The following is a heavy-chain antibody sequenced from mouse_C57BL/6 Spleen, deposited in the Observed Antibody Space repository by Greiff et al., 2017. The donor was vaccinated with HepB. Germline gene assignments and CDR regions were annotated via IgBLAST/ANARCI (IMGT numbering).Heavy chain of an antibody. V-gene: IGHV3-6*01. CDR3: ARLGDYPYYFDY. CDR1: GYSITSGYY. CDR2: ISYDGSN. J-gene: IGHJ2*01. D-gene: IGHD2-4*01. Sequence: VQLKESGPGLVKPSQSLSLTCSVTGYSITSGYYWNWIRQFPGNKLEWMGYISYDGSNNYNPSLKNRISITRDTSKNQFFLKLNSVTTEDTATYYCARLGDYPYYFDYWGQGTTLTVSS.